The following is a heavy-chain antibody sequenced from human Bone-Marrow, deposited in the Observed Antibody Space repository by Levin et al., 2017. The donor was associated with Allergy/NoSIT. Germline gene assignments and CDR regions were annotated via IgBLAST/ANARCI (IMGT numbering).Heavy chain of an antibody. V-gene: IGHV3-23*01. Sequence: GASVKVSCAASGFTFSSYAMSWVRQAPGKGLEWVSAISGSGGSTYYADSVKGRFTITRDNSKNTLYLQMNSLRAEDTAVYYCANLNLAGGGQGTLVTVSS. CDR1: GFTFSSYA. J-gene: IGHJ4*02. CDR2: ISGSGGST. CDR3: ANLNLAG. D-gene: IGHD3-10*01.